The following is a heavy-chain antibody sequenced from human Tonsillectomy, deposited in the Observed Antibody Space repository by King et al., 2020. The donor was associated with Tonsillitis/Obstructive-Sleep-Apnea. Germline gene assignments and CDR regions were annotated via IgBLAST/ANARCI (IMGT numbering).Heavy chain of an antibody. J-gene: IGHJ3*02. V-gene: IGHV3-48*02. CDR3: ARDRYSSSSSGAFDI. CDR1: GFTFSSYS. Sequence: VQLVESGGGLVQPGGSLRLSCAASGFTFSSYSMNLVRQAPGKGLEWVSYISGSGRTRYYADSVKDRFTISRDNAKNSLYLQMNSLRDEDTAVYYCARDRYSSSSSGAFDIWGQGTMVTVSS. CDR2: ISGSGRTR. D-gene: IGHD6-6*01.